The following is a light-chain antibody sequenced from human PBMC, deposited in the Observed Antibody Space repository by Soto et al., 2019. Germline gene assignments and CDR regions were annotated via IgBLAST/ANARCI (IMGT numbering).Light chain of an antibody. CDR2: DVS. CDR1: SSDVGGYNF. J-gene: IGLJ1*01. V-gene: IGLV2-14*01. Sequence: QSALTKPASVSGSPGQSITISCTGTSSDVGGYNFVSWYQQHPGKAPKLMIYDVSNRPSGVSNRFSGSKSGNPASLTISGLQAEDEADYYCSSYTSSSTYVFGTGTKV. CDR3: SSYTSSSTYV.